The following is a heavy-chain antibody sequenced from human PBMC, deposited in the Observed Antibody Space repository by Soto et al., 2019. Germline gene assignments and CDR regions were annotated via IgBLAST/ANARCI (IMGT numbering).Heavy chain of an antibody. CDR3: XXXXXXXXXXNYRKSFYYMDG. CDR1: GFTFTTSA. CDR2: ISGSGGSK. Sequence: EVQLLESGGGLVQPGGSLRLSCAASGFTFTTSALSWVRQVPGXGLXWVSSISGSGGSKYYADSVKXXYTISRDDXXXXXXXXXXXXXXXXXXXXXXXXXXXXXXXXNYRKSFYYMDGWGKGTTVTVSS. D-gene: IGHD3-16*02. V-gene: IGHV3-23*01. J-gene: IGHJ6*03.